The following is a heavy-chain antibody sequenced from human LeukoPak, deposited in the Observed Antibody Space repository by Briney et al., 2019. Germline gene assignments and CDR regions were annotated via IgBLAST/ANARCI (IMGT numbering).Heavy chain of an antibody. J-gene: IGHJ3*02. Sequence: GGSLRLSCAASGFTFSSYWMSWVRQAPGKGLEWVSNIKQSRSEKYYVDSVKGRFTISRDNAKNSLYLQMNSLRAEDKAVYYCARGRDYGDYFYAFDIWGQGTMVTVSS. CDR2: IKQSRSEK. CDR1: GFTFSSYW. V-gene: IGHV3-7*01. CDR3: ARGRDYGDYFYAFDI. D-gene: IGHD4-17*01.